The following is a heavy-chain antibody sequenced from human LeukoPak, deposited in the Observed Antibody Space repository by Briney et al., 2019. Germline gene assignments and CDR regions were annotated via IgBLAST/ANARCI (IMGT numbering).Heavy chain of an antibody. V-gene: IGHV1-2*02. Sequence: ASVKVSCKASGYTFTGYYMHWVRQAPGQGLEWMGWINPNSGGTNYAQKFQGRVTMTRDTSISTAYMELSRLRSDDTAVYYCAKIAAAGNVPYYYFDYWGQGTLVTVSS. CDR2: INPNSGGT. CDR3: AKIAAAGNVPYYYFDY. CDR1: GYTFTGYY. J-gene: IGHJ4*02. D-gene: IGHD6-13*01.